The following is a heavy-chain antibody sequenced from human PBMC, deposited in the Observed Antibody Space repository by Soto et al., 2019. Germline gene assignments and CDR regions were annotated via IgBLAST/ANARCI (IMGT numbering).Heavy chain of an antibody. CDR3: AKAYDFWSGHYYYYGMDV. Sequence: GGSLRLSCAASGVTFSSYAMSWVRQAPGKGLEWVSAISGSGGSTYYADSVKGRFTISRDNSKNTLYLQMNSLRAEDTAVYYCAKAYDFWSGHYYYYGMDVWGQGTTVTVSS. CDR2: ISGSGGST. CDR1: GVTFSSYA. J-gene: IGHJ6*02. V-gene: IGHV3-23*01. D-gene: IGHD3-3*01.